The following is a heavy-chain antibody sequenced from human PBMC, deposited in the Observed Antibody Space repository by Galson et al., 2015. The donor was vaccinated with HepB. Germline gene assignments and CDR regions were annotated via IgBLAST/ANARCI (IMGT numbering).Heavy chain of an antibody. CDR2: ISSSSSTI. J-gene: IGHJ4*02. CDR3: ARDMTPTYSSGSTTLGGQDIDY. CDR1: GFTFSSYS. Sequence: SLRLSCAASGFTFSSYSMNWVRQAPGKGLEWVSYISSSSSTIYSAYSVNGRFIISSDNAKNSLHLQMNSLRDEDTAVYYWARDMTPTYSSGSTTLGGQDIDYWGQGTLVTVSS. D-gene: IGHD6-19*01. V-gene: IGHV3-48*02.